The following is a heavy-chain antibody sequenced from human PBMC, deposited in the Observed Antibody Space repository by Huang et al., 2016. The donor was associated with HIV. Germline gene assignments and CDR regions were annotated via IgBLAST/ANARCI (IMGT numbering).Heavy chain of an antibody. J-gene: IGHJ4*02. CDR2: MNPTTGNT. CDR1: GYTFTNYD. V-gene: IGHV1-8*02. Sequence: QVHLVQSGAEVKKPGASVKVSCKASGYTFTNYDLNWVRQAPGRGLEWRGWMNPTTGNTGFPQSFQGRVTMTRKTSITTAYMELTSLTSEDTAVYYCARSAYGDLDYWGLGTLVSVSS. D-gene: IGHD4-17*01. CDR3: ARSAYGDLDY.